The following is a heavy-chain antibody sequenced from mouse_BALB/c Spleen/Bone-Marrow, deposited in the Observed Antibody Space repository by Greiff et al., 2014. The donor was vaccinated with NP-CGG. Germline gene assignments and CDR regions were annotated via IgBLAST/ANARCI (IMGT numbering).Heavy chain of an antibody. Sequence: EVQGVESGGGLVQPGGSLKLSCAASGFIFSSYTMSWVRQTPEKRLEWVAYITSGGGSTYYPDTVKGRFTISRDNAKNTLYLQMSSLKSEDTAMYYCARHVGNPYAMDYWGQGTSVTVSS. V-gene: IGHV5-12-2*01. J-gene: IGHJ4*01. CDR1: GFIFSSYT. D-gene: IGHD3-1*01. CDR3: ARHVGNPYAMDY. CDR2: ITSGGGST.